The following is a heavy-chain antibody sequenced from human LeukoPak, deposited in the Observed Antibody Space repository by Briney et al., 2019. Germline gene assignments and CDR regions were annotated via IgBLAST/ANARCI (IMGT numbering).Heavy chain of an antibody. D-gene: IGHD4-23*01. Sequence: GGSLRLSCAASGFTFSSYWMHWVRQAPGKGLVWVSRINSDGSSTSYADSVKGRFTISRDNAKNTLYLQMNSLRAEDTAVYYCAREKDYGGYYYGMDVWGQGTTVTVSS. CDR1: GFTFSSYW. CDR3: AREKDYGGYYYGMDV. J-gene: IGHJ6*02. V-gene: IGHV3-74*01. CDR2: INSDGSST.